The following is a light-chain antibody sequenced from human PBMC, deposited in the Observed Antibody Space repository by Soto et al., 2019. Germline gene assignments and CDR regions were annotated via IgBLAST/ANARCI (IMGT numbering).Light chain of an antibody. CDR2: EVN. CDR1: SSDVGGYDY. J-gene: IGLJ1*01. Sequence: QSVLTQPASVSGSPGQSITISCTGTSSDVGGYDYVSWYQLHPGKAPKLMVFEVNNRPSGVSYRFSGSKSGNTASLTISGLQAEEQADPFCSSYSISTAYLFGTGTKVTV. V-gene: IGLV2-14*01. CDR3: SSYSISTAYL.